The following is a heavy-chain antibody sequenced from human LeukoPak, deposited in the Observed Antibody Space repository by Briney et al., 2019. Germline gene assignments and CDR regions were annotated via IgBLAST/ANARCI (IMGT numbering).Heavy chain of an antibody. J-gene: IGHJ4*02. CDR3: AKDLRYFDWLLWIFDY. CDR2: ISGSGGST. Sequence: GGSLRLSCAASGFTFSNYAMHWVRQAPGKGLEWVSAISGSGGSTYYADSVKGRFTISRDNSKNTLYLQMNSLRAEDTAVYYCAKDLRYFDWLLWIFDYWGQGTLVTVSS. CDR1: GFTFSNYA. D-gene: IGHD3-9*01. V-gene: IGHV3-23*01.